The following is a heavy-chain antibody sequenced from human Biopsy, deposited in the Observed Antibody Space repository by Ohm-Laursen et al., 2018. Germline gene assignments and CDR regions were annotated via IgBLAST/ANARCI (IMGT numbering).Heavy chain of an antibody. Sequence: GTLSLTCAVYGESFNGYYWSWIRQTPGKGLEWIGEINHSGRTNYNPSLKSRVTISVDTSKNQFSLKVRSVTAADTAGYYCASGNIGGVGLDVWGLGTTVTVSS. V-gene: IGHV4-34*01. CDR3: ASGNIGGVGLDV. CDR2: INHSGRT. J-gene: IGHJ6*02. CDR1: GESFNGYY. D-gene: IGHD3-10*01.